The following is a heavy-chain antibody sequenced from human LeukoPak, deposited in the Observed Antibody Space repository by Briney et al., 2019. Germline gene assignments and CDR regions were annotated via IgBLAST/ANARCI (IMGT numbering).Heavy chain of an antibody. CDR2: MNPNRGNT. Sequence: ASVQVSCKSSGYIFPNYAINWVRPATGQGRECMGWMNPNRGNTGYAQKFQGRVTMTRNTSISTAYMELSSLRSEDTAVYYCARGDRNYYYYGMDVWGQGTTVTVSS. CDR1: GYIFPNYA. V-gene: IGHV1-8*01. J-gene: IGHJ6*02. CDR3: ARGDRNYYYYGMDV. D-gene: IGHD5/OR15-5a*01.